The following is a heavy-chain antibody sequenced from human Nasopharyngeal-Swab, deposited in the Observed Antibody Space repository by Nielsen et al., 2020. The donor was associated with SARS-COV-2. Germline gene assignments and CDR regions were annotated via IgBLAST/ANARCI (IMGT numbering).Heavy chain of an antibody. D-gene: IGHD2-2*01. CDR3: ASRDCSSTSCFVGLVAGYYYGMDV. CDR2: ISSSGSTI. J-gene: IGHJ6*02. CDR1: GFTFSSYE. V-gene: IGHV3-48*03. Sequence: GESLKISCAASGFTFSSYEMNWVRQAPGKGLEWVSYISSSGSTIYYADSVKGRFTISRDNAKNSLYLQMNSLRAEDTAVYYCASRDCSSTSCFVGLVAGYYYGMDVWGQGTTVTVSS.